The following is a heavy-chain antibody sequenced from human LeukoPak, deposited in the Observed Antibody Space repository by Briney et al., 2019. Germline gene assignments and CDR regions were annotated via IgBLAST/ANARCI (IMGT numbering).Heavy chain of an antibody. CDR3: ARHTFGSGSYVNWLDP. Sequence: SESLSLACTVSAGSISSYYWSWIRQPPGKWLGWMVYIYYSGSTNYNLSLKSRVTISVDTSKNQFSLKLSSVTSADTAVYVCARHTFGSGSYVNWLDPWGQGTLLTVSS. D-gene: IGHD3-10*01. J-gene: IGHJ5*02. V-gene: IGHV4-59*08. CDR2: IYYSGST. CDR1: AGSISSYY.